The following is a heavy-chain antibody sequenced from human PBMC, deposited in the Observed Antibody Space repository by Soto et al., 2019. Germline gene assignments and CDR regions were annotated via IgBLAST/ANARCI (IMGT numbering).Heavy chain of an antibody. CDR2: INAGNGNT. J-gene: IGHJ6*03. CDR1: GYTSTSYA. CDR3: ARVTYGDYGDYYYYMDV. V-gene: IGHV1-3*01. Sequence: GASVKVSCKASGYTSTSYAMHWVRQAPGQRLEWMGWINAGNGNTKYSQKFQGRVTITRDTSASTAYMELSSLRSEDTAVYYCARVTYGDYGDYYYYMDVWGKGTTVTAP. D-gene: IGHD4-17*01.